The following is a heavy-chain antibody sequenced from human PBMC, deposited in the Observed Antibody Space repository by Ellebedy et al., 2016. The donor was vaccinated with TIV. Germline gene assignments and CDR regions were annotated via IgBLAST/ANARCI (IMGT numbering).Heavy chain of an antibody. CDR3: TRDLTNIVSGDY. D-gene: IGHD5/OR15-5a*01. Sequence: AASVKVSCNASGYTFTRYYMHWVRQAPGQGLEWMGLTNPSDGSTSYAQKFQGRVTVTRDTSTSKAFLELSRLRSDDTAVYYCTRDLTNIVSGDYWGQGTLVTVSS. J-gene: IGHJ4*02. V-gene: IGHV1-46*01. CDR1: GYTFTRYY. CDR2: TNPSDGST.